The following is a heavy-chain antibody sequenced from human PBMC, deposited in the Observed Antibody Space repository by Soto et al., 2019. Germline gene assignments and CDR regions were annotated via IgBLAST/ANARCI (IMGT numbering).Heavy chain of an antibody. Sequence: SETLSLTCTVSGGSISSSTYYWDWIRQPPGKGVEWIGAMYYTGNKNYNPSLESRITMSVDTSKNQFSLKLSSVTPTDTAVYYCARRSSSSLGSLFDPWGRGILVTVSS. CDR2: MYYTGNK. D-gene: IGHD6-6*01. V-gene: IGHV4-39*01. J-gene: IGHJ5*02. CDR3: ARRSSSSLGSLFDP. CDR1: GGSISSSTYY.